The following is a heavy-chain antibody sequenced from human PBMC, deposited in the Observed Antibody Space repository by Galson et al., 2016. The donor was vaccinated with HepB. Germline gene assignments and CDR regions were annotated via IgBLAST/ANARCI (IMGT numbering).Heavy chain of an antibody. J-gene: IGHJ5*02. V-gene: IGHV4-59*01. CDR3: ARFLPPPDAAMCNA. Sequence: SETLSPTCTVSVGPLVSYSWSWIRQPPGKVLEWIGSIYSIKDTNYTPSLKIPVSLSVDTSKNQIPLNLSSATAADTAVYYCARFLPPPDAAMCNAWGQGTLVTVSS. CDR1: VGPLVSYS. D-gene: IGHD2-8*01. CDR2: IYSIKDT.